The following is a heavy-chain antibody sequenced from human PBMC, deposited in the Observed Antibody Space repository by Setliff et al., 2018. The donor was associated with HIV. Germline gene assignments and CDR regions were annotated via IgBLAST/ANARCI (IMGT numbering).Heavy chain of an antibody. J-gene: IGHJ4*02. CDR2: INQVESEK. D-gene: IGHD1-26*01. CDR1: GFTFSSFW. Sequence: ETLSLSCAASGFTFSSFWMSWVRQAPGKGLEWVANINQVESEKYYVDSVKGRFTISRDNAKNSLYLQMNNLSVDDTAVYYCVRDSAASVWVGASVYYFDFWGQGIQVTVSS. CDR3: VRDSAASVWVGASVYYFDF. V-gene: IGHV3-7*01.